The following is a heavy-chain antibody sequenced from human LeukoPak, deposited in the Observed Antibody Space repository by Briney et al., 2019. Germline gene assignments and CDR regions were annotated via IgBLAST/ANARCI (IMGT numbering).Heavy chain of an antibody. CDR1: GFTFSSYA. V-gene: IGHV3-33*01. CDR2: IWYDGSKK. D-gene: IGHD5-18*01. J-gene: IGHJ4*02. CDR3: ARVQYSYGYDGSFY. Sequence: GGSLRLSCAASGFTFSSYAMHWVRQAPGKGLEWVAVIWYDGSKKYYTDSVKGRFTISRDNSKNTMYLQMNSLRGDNTAVYYCARVQYSYGYDGSFYWGQGTLVTVSS.